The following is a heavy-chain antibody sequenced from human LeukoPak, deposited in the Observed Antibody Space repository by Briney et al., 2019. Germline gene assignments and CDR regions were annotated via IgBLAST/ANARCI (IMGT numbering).Heavy chain of an antibody. CDR2: IHNDGSST. CDR3: AVAYGLDV. Sequence: SGGSLRLSCAASGFAFSNYWMHWVRQAPGKGLVWVSRIHNDGSSTTYADSVKGRFTISRDNAKNTLFLQMNSLRAEDTAVYYCAVAYGLDVWGQGTTVTVSS. J-gene: IGHJ6*02. CDR1: GFAFSNYW. V-gene: IGHV3-74*01.